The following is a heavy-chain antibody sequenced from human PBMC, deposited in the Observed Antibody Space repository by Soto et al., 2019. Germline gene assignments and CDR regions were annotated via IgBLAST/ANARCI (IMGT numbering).Heavy chain of an antibody. D-gene: IGHD3-9*01. CDR3: VRGSNDWYGLDY. CDR1: GFTFNNYW. CDR2: ASRDATTI. Sequence: EVHLVESGGGLVQPGGSLRLSCVASGFTFNNYWMHWVHQAPGKGLEWVSRASRDATTINYADSVNGRFAISRDNARNTLYLQMNNLRAEDAALYYCVRGSNDWYGLDYWGQGTRVTVSS. V-gene: IGHV3-74*01. J-gene: IGHJ4*02.